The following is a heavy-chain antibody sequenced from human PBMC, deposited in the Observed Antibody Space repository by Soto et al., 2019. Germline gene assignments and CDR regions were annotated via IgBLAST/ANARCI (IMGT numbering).Heavy chain of an antibody. CDR3: ARDFRYGSGSYAFDI. J-gene: IGHJ3*02. D-gene: IGHD3-10*01. V-gene: IGHV3-11*01. Sequence: GGSLRLSCAASGFTFSDYYMSWIRQAPGKGLEWVSYISSSGSTIYYADSVKGRFTISRDNAKNSLYLQMNSLRAEDTAVYYCARDFRYGSGSYAFDIWGQGTMVTVSS. CDR2: ISSSGSTI. CDR1: GFTFSDYY.